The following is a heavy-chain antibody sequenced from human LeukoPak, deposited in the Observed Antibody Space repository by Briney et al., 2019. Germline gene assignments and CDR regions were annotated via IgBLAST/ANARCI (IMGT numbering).Heavy chain of an antibody. D-gene: IGHD1-26*01. CDR2: IWNDGSDE. CDR3: AFEIGRSQGAFDI. Sequence: GRSLRLSCAASGFIFSKYAMHWVRQTPGKGLEWVAAIWNDGSDENYADSVKGRFTISSDNSKNTLYLQMNSLRAEDTAVYYCAFEIGRSQGAFDIWGQGTTXTVSX. CDR1: GFIFSKYA. J-gene: IGHJ3*02. V-gene: IGHV3-33*01.